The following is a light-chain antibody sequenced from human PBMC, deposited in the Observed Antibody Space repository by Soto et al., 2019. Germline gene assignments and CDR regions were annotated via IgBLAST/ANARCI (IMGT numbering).Light chain of an antibody. J-gene: IGKJ4*01. V-gene: IGKV3-11*01. CDR2: DAS. CDR1: QSVSSY. CDR3: QQRSDWTSLT. Sequence: EIVLTQSPATLSLSPGERATLSCRASQSVSSYLAWYQQKPGQAPRLLIYDASNRATGIPARFSGSGSGTDFTLTISRLEHEDFEVYYCQQRSDWTSLTFGGGTKVDIK.